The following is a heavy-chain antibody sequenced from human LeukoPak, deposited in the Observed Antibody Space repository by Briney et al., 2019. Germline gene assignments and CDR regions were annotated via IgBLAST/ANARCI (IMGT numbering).Heavy chain of an antibody. CDR2: ISGSGGST. D-gene: IGHD2-8*01. CDR3: AKDRPCINDVCHGDFDY. J-gene: IGHJ4*02. Sequence: GGSLRLSCAASGFIFSSYAMSWVRQAPGKGLEWVSTISGSGGSTYYADSVKGRFTISRDNSKNTVYLQMNSLRAEDTAVYYRAKDRPCINDVCHGDFDYWGQGTLVTVSS. CDR1: GFIFSSYA. V-gene: IGHV3-23*01.